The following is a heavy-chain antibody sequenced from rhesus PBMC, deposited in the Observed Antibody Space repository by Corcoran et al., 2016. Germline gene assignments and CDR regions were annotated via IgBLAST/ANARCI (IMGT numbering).Heavy chain of an antibody. Sequence: QLQLQESGPGLVKPSETLSVTCAVSGGSISSSYWSWIRQAPGKGLEWIGYIYGSGSSTNYNPSLKSRFTLSVDTSKNQLSLKLSSVTAADTAVYYCARTGSWNAPNYWGQGVLVTVSS. CDR2: IYGSGSST. D-gene: IGHD6-25*01. J-gene: IGHJ4*01. V-gene: IGHV4-169*01. CDR1: GGSISSSY. CDR3: ARTGSWNAPNY.